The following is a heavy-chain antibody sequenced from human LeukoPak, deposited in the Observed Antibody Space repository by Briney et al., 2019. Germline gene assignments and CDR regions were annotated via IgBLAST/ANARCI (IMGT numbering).Heavy chain of an antibody. Sequence: GGSLTLSCAASGFTFSSYAMHWVRQAPGKGLEWVGVIYYDGSNKYYPDLVKGRITISRDNSKNTLYLQMNRLRAEDTAVYYCARDRTMWSSSDAFDHWGQGALVTVSS. J-gene: IGHJ4*02. CDR1: GFTFSSYA. D-gene: IGHD1-1*01. V-gene: IGHV3-30*04. CDR2: IYYDGSNK. CDR3: ARDRTMWSSSDAFDH.